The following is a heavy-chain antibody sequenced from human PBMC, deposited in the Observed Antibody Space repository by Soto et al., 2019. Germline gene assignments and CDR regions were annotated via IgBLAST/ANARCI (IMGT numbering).Heavy chain of an antibody. V-gene: IGHV4-59*11. CDR2: IYYSVSS. CDR1: GASICIQY. D-gene: IGHD3-3*01. Sequence: SDTLSIRCIVCGASICIQYGSLILQPPRKVLARIGYIYYSVSSNYNPSLKSRVTMSLVTSKYKYSHKLIPVIAVATSVYSCAREVTRYYDFWSGIPDYYYYMDVWGKGTSVTVSS. J-gene: IGHJ6*03. CDR3: AREVTRYYDFWSGIPDYYYYMDV.